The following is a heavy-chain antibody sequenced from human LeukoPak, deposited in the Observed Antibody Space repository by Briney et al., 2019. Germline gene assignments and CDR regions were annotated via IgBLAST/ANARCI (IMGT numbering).Heavy chain of an antibody. Sequence: GASVKVSCKASGYTFTSYYMHWVRQAPGQGLEWMGIINPSGGSTSYAQKFQGRVTMTRDTSTSTVYMELSSLRSEDTTVYYCARLPDYYDSSAYYFDYWGQGTLVTVSS. V-gene: IGHV1-46*01. CDR1: GYTFTSYY. CDR2: INPSGGST. CDR3: ARLPDYYDSSAYYFDY. J-gene: IGHJ4*02. D-gene: IGHD3-22*01.